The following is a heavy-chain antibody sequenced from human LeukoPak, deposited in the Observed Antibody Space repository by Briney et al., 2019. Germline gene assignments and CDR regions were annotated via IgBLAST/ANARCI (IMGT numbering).Heavy chain of an antibody. CDR1: GFTFSRSS. V-gene: IGHV3-21*01. CDR3: ARDQGGVGY. Sequence: PGGSLRLSCAASGFTFSRSSMNWVRQAPGKGLEWVSSITTSSSYIYYADSVKCRFTISRDNAKNSLYLQMDSLRGEDKAVYYCARDQGGVGYWGQGTLVTVSS. D-gene: IGHD3-16*01. J-gene: IGHJ4*02. CDR2: ITTSSSYI.